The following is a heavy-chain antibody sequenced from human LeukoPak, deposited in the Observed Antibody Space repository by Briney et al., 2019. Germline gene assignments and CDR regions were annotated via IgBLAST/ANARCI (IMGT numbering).Heavy chain of an antibody. Sequence: GGSLRLSCVASGFTFSSYAMGWVRQAPGKRPEWVSSLTDSGGTTYYVDSVKGRFTISRDNSKNTLYLHMNSLRAEDTAMYYCAKKRDAFDIWGQGTVVTVSS. CDR2: LTDSGGTT. V-gene: IGHV3-23*01. CDR1: GFTFSSYA. J-gene: IGHJ3*02. CDR3: AKKRDAFDI. D-gene: IGHD5-24*01.